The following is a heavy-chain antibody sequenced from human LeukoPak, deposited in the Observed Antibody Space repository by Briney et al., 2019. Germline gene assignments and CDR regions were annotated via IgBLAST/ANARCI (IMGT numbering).Heavy chain of an antibody. CDR3: ARGGDY. CDR1: GFTFSSYA. V-gene: IGHV3-48*04. CDR2: ISTSSSTI. Sequence: GGSLRLSCAASGFTFSSYAMHWVRQAPGKGLEWVSYISTSSSTIYYADSVKGRFTVSRDDAKNSLYLQMNSLRAEDTAVYYCARGGDYWGQGTLVTVSS. J-gene: IGHJ4*02.